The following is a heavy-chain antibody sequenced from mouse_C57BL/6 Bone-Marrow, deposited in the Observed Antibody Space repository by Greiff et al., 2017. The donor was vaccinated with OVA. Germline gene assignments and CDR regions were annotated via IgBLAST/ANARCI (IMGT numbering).Heavy chain of an antibody. CDR3: ASTHDYSTWFAY. Sequence: VKVVESGPGLVAPSQSLSITCTVSGFSLTSYGVDWVRQSPGKGLEWLGVIWGVGSTNYNSALKSRLSISKDNSKSQVFLKMNSLQTDDTAMYYCASTHDYSTWFAYWGQGTLVTVSA. J-gene: IGHJ3*01. D-gene: IGHD2-5*01. CDR2: IWGVGST. CDR1: GFSLTSYG. V-gene: IGHV2-6*01.